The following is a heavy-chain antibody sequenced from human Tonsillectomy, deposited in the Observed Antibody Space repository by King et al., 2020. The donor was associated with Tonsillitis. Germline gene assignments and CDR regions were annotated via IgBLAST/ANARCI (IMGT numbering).Heavy chain of an antibody. CDR1: GFTFSSYG. CDR2: IRYDGSNK. CDR3: AKDIAAAGTGYYYYGMDV. Sequence: VQLVESGGGVVQPGGSLRLSCAASGFTFSSYGMHWVRQAPGKGLEWVAFIRYDGSNKYYADSVKGRFTIYRDNSKNTLYLQMNSLRAEDTAVYYCAKDIAAAGTGYYYYGMDVWGQGTTVTVSS. D-gene: IGHD6-13*01. V-gene: IGHV3-30*02. J-gene: IGHJ6*02.